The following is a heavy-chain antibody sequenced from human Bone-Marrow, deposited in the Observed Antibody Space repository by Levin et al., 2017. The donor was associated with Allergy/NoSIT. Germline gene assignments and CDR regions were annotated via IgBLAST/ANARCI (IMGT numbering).Heavy chain of an antibody. CDR2: IWYDGSNK. CDR3: ARDPGPATVTTGYGMDG. CDR1: GFTFSSYG. V-gene: IGHV3-33*01. J-gene: IGHJ6*02. Sequence: GESLKISCAASGFTFSSYGMHWVRQAPGKGLEWVAVIWYDGSNKYYADSVKGRFTISRDNSKNTLYLQMNSLRAEDTAVYYCARDPGPATVTTGYGMDGWGQGTTVTVSS. D-gene: IGHD4-11*01.